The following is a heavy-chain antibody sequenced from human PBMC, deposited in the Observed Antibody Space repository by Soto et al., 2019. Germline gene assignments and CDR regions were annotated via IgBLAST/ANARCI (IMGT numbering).Heavy chain of an antibody. CDR2: VDSAGST. J-gene: IGHJ4*02. CDR1: GFTFSNYD. V-gene: IGHV3-23*01. CDR3: AKHRLARGIDY. D-gene: IGHD3-10*01. Sequence: GSLRLSCVASGFTFSNYDMSWVRQAPGKGLEWVSTVDSAGSTYYADSVTGRFTISRDNSRNTLSLQMNSLRAEDTAVYYCAKHRLARGIDYWGQGTPVTVSS.